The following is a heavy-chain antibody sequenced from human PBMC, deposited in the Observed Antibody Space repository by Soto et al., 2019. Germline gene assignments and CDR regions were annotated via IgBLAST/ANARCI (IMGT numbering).Heavy chain of an antibody. CDR2: IYHGGTT. CDR3: ARAHVMVVPGSTFDY. CDR1: GYSISSGSY. Sequence: SETLSLTCTVSGYSISSGSYWGWIRQPPGKGPEWIASIYHGGTTFYNPSLKSRITISVDTSHNQFSLNLRSVTAADTAVYYCARAHVMVVPGSTFDYWG. J-gene: IGHJ4*01. D-gene: IGHD6-19*01. V-gene: IGHV4-38-2*02.